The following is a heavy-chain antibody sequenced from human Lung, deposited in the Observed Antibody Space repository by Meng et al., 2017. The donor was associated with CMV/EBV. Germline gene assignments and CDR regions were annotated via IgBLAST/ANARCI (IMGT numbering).Heavy chain of an antibody. CDR3: ASGTPGRSYCDY. Sequence: QFDLLPSGPEVKKPGAPVRVSCKASGYTFGSYGICWVRQAPGQGLEWMGWFVNYVDTYPAPKFQGRVTMTTDTHTNTAFMELRSLTSDDTAVYYCASGTPGRSYCDYWGQGTLVTVSS. D-gene: IGHD2-15*01. CDR2: FVNYVDT. V-gene: IGHV1-18*01. J-gene: IGHJ4*02. CDR1: GYTFGSYG.